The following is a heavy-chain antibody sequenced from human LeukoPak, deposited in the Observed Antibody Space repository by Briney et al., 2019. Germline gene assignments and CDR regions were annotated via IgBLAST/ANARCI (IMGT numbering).Heavy chain of an antibody. Sequence: GGSLTLSCAASGFPFNVYGMNCARQAPGKGLEWVSSISSSSSYIFYADSVKGRFTISRDNAKNSLYLQMNSLRAEDTAVYYCARGSLYYYDSSSKYFHHWGQGALVTVSS. V-gene: IGHV3-21*01. CDR3: ARGSLYYYDSSSKYFHH. J-gene: IGHJ1*01. D-gene: IGHD3-22*01. CDR1: GFPFNVYG. CDR2: ISSSSSYI.